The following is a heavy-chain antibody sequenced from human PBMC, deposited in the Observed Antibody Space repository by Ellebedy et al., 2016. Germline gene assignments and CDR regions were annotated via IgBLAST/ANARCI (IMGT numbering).Heavy chain of an antibody. V-gene: IGHV4-4*07. D-gene: IGHD2-8*01. CDR3: AREVYVAGSHHYGLDV. Sequence: SETLSLTCTVSGGSISSYYWSWIRKPAGKALEWIGRIYTSGSTNYNPSLKSRVTMSIDTSKNQFSVRLSSVTAADTALYYCAREVYVAGSHHYGLDVWGQGTTVTVSS. J-gene: IGHJ6*02. CDR2: IYTSGST. CDR1: GGSISSYY.